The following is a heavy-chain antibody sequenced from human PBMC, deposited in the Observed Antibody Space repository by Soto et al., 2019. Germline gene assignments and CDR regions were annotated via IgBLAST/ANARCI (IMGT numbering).Heavy chain of an antibody. Sequence: SVKVSCKASGGTFSSYTISWVRQAPGQGLEWMGRIIPILGIANYAQKFQGRVTITADKSTSTAYMELSSLRSEDTAVYYCARQYGASAYNTDRRFDHWGQGTLVTVSS. J-gene: IGHJ5*02. CDR1: GGTFSSYT. D-gene: IGHD1-26*01. CDR3: ARQYGASAYNTDRRFDH. V-gene: IGHV1-69*02. CDR2: IIPILGIA.